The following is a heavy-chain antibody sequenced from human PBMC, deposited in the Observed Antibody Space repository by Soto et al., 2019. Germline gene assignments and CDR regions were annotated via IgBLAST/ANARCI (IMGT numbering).Heavy chain of an antibody. CDR2: MNPGSGDT. Sequence: GTSVKVACKASGYSLTIYGVTWLRQDTGQGLEWMGWMNPGSGDTGYEQKFHGWVTMTRDTSISTAYMELSRLRSDDTAVYYCARDEWSRSWVRPSYSMDFWGQGTTVTVSS. CDR1: GYSLTIYG. V-gene: IGHV1-8*01. CDR3: ARDEWSRSWVRPSYSMDF. D-gene: IGHD6-6*01. J-gene: IGHJ6*02.